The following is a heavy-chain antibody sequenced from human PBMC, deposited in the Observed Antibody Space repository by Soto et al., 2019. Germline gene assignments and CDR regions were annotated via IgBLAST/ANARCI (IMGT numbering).Heavy chain of an antibody. V-gene: IGHV1-18*01. CDR1: GYTFTSYG. CDR2: ISAYTGNT. D-gene: IGHD3-3*01. Sequence: ASVKVSCKASGYTFTSYGISWVRQAPGQGLEWMGWISAYTGNTNYAQKLQGRVTMTTDTSTSTAYMELRSLRSDDTAVYYCARVGPSYYDFWSGYPTQDNWFDPWGQGTLVTVSS. J-gene: IGHJ5*02. CDR3: ARVGPSYYDFWSGYPTQDNWFDP.